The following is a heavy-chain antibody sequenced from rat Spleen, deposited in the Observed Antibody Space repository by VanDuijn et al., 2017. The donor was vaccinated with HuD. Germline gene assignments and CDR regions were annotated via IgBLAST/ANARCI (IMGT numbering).Heavy chain of an antibody. CDR3: ATAGSRVSRFAY. J-gene: IGHJ3*01. Sequence: EVQLVESGGGLVQPGRSLKLSCAASGFTFSNYGMAWVRQAPTKGLEWVASISTGGGNTYYRDSVKGRFTIFRDMAKSTLSLQMDSLRSEDTATYYCATAGSRVSRFAYWGQGTLVTVSS. D-gene: IGHD1-4*01. CDR2: ISTGGGNT. V-gene: IGHV5S13*01. CDR1: GFTFSNYG.